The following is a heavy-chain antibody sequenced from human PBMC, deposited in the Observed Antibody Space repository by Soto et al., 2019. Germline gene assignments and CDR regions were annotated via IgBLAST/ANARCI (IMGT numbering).Heavy chain of an antibody. CDR2: ISGSGGST. Sequence: GGSLILSCAASGFTFSSYAMSWVRQAPGKGLEWVSAISGSGGSTYYADSVKGRFTISRDNSKNTLYLQMNSLRAEDTAVYYCAKDLYSSGWFDYWGQGTLVTVSS. CDR3: AKDLYSSGWFDY. V-gene: IGHV3-23*01. CDR1: GFTFSSYA. D-gene: IGHD6-19*01. J-gene: IGHJ4*02.